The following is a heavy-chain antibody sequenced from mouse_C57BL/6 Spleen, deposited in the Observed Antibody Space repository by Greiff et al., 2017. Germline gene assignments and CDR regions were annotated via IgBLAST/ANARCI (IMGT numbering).Heavy chain of an antibody. CDR1: GYTFTSYW. D-gene: IGHD4-1*01. CDR3: ARWGHCPNWGFAY. Sequence: QVQLQQPGAELVKPGASVKMSCKASGYTFTSYWITWVKQRPGQGLEWIGDIYPGSGSTNYNEKFKSKATLTVDTTSRTAYMQLSSLTSEDSAVYYCARWGHCPNWGFAYWGQGTLVTVSA. J-gene: IGHJ3*01. CDR2: IYPGSGST. V-gene: IGHV1-55*01.